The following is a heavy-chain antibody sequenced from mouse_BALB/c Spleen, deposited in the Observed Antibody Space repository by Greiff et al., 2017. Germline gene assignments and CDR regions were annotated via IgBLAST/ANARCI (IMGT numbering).Heavy chain of an antibody. CDR2: IDPSDSYT. Sequence: QVQLQQPGAELVKPGASVKLSCKASGYTFTSYWMHWVKQRPGQGLEWIGEIDPSDSYTNYNQKFKGKATLTVDKSSSTAYMQLSSLTSEDSAVYYCARGRVTARATRGAMDYWGQGTSVTVSS. V-gene: IGHV1-69*02. D-gene: IGHD3-1*01. CDR3: ARGRVTARATRGAMDY. J-gene: IGHJ4*01. CDR1: GYTFTSYW.